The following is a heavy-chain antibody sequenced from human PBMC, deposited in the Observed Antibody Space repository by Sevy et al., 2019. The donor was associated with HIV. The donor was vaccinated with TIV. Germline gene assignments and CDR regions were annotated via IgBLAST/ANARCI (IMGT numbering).Heavy chain of an antibody. D-gene: IGHD3-3*01. CDR1: GFTFSSYN. J-gene: IGHJ6*02. CDR3: TRDKTILEGRYGMDV. V-gene: IGHV3-21*01. CDR2: ISSGSGYI. Sequence: GPLRLSCAASGFTFSSYNMNWVRQTPGKGLEWVSFISSGSGYIYYADSVKGRFTISRDNAKNSLYLQMNSLRAEDTAMYYCTRDKTILEGRYGMDVWGQGTTVTVSS.